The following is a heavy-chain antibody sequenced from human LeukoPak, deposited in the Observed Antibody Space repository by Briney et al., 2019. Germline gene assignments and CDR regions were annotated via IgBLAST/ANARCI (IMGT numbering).Heavy chain of an antibody. CDR1: GYTFTGYH. CDR3: ARDDYYYDTSDYDFYFDY. D-gene: IGHD3-22*01. J-gene: IGHJ4*02. V-gene: IGHV1-2*02. Sequence: ASVKVSCKASGYTFTGYHMHWVRQAPGQGLQWMGWINPNSGGTNYAQKFEGRVTTTRDTSISTAYMELSRLTSDDTAVYYCARDDYYYDTSDYDFYFDYWGQGTLVTVSS. CDR2: INPNSGGT.